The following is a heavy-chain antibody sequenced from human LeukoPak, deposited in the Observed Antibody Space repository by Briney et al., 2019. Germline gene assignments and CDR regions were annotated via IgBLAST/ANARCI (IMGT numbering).Heavy chain of an antibody. Sequence: ASVKVSCKASGYTFTSHGISWVRQAPGQGLEWMRWIRPSTGDTDYALNLQGRVTLTTDTSTSTAYMELRSLRSDDTAVYYCARVRDYLFDYWGQGTLVTVSS. V-gene: IGHV1-18*01. J-gene: IGHJ4*02. CDR1: GYTFTSHG. D-gene: IGHD2/OR15-2a*01. CDR2: IRPSTGDT. CDR3: ARVRDYLFDY.